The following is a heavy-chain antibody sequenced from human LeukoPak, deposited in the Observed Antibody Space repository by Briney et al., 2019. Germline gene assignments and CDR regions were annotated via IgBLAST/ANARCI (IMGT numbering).Heavy chain of an antibody. V-gene: IGHV4-4*07. CDR2: IYTSGST. CDR3: ARDKYDSSGYYFDY. D-gene: IGHD3-22*01. J-gene: IGHJ4*02. Sequence: SETLSLTCTVSGGSISSYYWSWIRQPAEKGLEWIGRIYTSGSTNYNPSLKSRVTMSVDTSKNQFSLKLSSVTAADTAVYYCARDKYDSSGYYFDYWGQGTLVTVSS. CDR1: GGSISSYY.